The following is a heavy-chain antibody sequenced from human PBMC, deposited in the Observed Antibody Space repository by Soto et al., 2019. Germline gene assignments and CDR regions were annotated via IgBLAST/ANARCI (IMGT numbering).Heavy chain of an antibody. CDR2: ISSSSSTI. D-gene: IGHD2-2*01. CDR3: ARGYCSSTSCYLHYYYMDV. Sequence: GGSLRLSCAASGFTLSSYSMNWVRQAPGKGLEWVSYISSSSSTIYYADSVKGRFTISRDNAKNSLYLQMNSLRAEDTAVYYCARGYCSSTSCYLHYYYMDVWGKGTTVTVSS. V-gene: IGHV3-48*01. J-gene: IGHJ6*03. CDR1: GFTLSSYS.